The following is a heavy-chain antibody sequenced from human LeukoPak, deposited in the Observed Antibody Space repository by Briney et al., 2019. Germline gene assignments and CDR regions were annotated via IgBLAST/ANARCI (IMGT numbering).Heavy chain of an antibody. CDR1: GFTFSSYV. V-gene: IGHV3-23*01. J-gene: IGHJ3*02. D-gene: IGHD4-17*01. CDR3: AKTDSGSPNDAFDI. Sequence: GGSLRLSCAASGFTFSSYVISWVRQAPGKGLEWVSVISGSGGSTYYADSVKGRFTISRDNSKNMLYLQVNSLRADDTAVYYCAKTDSGSPNDAFDIWGQGTLVTVSS. CDR2: ISGSGGST.